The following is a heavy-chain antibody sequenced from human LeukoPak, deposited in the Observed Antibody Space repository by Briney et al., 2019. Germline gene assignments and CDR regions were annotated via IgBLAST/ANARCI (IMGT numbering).Heavy chain of an antibody. J-gene: IGHJ5*02. V-gene: IGHV4-4*07. Sequence: SETLSLTCTVSGGSINSYWSWIRQPAGKGLERIGRISGSGTITYNPALQSRLSISIDTSKNQFSLKLMSVTAADTAVYYCARDSGTTGEVKFDPWGQGTLVTVSS. CDR3: ARDSGTTGEVKFDP. CDR1: GGSINSY. CDR2: ISGSGTI. D-gene: IGHD3-10*01.